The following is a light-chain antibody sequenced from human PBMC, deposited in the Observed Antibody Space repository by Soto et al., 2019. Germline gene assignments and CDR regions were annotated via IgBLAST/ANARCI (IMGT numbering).Light chain of an antibody. CDR2: EVS. CDR3: NSYTSRNPYV. Sequence: QSVLAQPASVSGSPGQSITISCTGTSSDVGGYRYVSWFQQHPGKAPKLIIYEVSHRPSGVSNRFSGSKSGNTASLTISSLQDEDEADYYCNSYTSRNPYVFGSGTKVTVL. CDR1: SSDVGGYRY. V-gene: IGLV2-14*01. J-gene: IGLJ1*01.